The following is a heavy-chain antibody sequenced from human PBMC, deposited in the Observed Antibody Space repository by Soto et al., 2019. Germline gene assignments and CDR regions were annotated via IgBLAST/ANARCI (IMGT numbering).Heavy chain of an antibody. J-gene: IGHJ4*02. V-gene: IGHV1-2*04. CDR2: INPNSGGT. Sequence: QVQLVQSGAEVQKPGASVKVSCKASGYTFTGYYMHWVRQAPGQGLEWMGWINPNSGGTNYAQKFQGWVTMTRDTSISTAYMELSRLRSDDTAVYYCARALVGATTVIDYWGQGTLVTVSS. D-gene: IGHD1-26*01. CDR3: ARALVGATTVIDY. CDR1: GYTFTGYY.